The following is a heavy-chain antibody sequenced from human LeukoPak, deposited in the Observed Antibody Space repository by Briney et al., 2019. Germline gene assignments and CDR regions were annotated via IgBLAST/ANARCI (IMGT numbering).Heavy chain of an antibody. D-gene: IGHD5-18*01. Sequence: ASVKVFCKASGYTFTGYYMHWVRQAPREGLEWMGRINPNSGGTNYAQKFQGRVTMTRDTSISTAYMELSRLRSDDTAVYYCARDRVRYGAFDIWGQGTMVTVSS. CDR2: INPNSGGT. V-gene: IGHV1-2*06. J-gene: IGHJ3*02. CDR3: ARDRVRYGAFDI. CDR1: GYTFTGYY.